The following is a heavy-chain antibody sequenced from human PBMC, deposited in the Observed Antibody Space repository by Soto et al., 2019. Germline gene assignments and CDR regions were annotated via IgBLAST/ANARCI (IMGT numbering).Heavy chain of an antibody. CDR2: IKTKSYGETT. V-gene: IGHV3-15*01. J-gene: IGHJ3*02. CDR3: LTASGWEGGSGAFDI. CDR1: GFSFINAW. Sequence: EVQLVESGGGVVKPGGSLRLSCAASGFSFINAWMTWVRQAPGRGLEWVGRIKTKSYGETTEYAAPVKGRFIISRDDLQTTLYRQMNSLQTEDTAVYYCLTASGWEGGSGAFDIWGQGTMVTVSS. D-gene: IGHD6-19*01.